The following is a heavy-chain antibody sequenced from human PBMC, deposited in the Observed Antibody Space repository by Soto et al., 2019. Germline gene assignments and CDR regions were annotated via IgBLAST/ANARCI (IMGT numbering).Heavy chain of an antibody. J-gene: IGHJ4*02. Sequence: EVQLLESGGGLVQPGGSLRLSCAASGFTFSSYAMSWVRQAPGKGLEWVSAISGSGGSTYYADSVKGRFTISRDNSKNTLYLQMNSLRAEDSAVYYCAKVADYGSGTYDYWGQVTLVTVSS. CDR2: ISGSGGST. CDR3: AKVADYGSGTYDY. CDR1: GFTFSSYA. V-gene: IGHV3-23*01. D-gene: IGHD3-10*01.